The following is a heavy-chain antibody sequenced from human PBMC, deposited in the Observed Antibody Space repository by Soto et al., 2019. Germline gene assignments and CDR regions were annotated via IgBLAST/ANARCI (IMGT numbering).Heavy chain of an antibody. D-gene: IGHD3-10*01. J-gene: IGHJ6*02. CDR3: ARGGAYRSYYYYGMDV. Sequence: VQLVQSGAEVKKPGASVKVSCKAAGYTFTGYYMHWVRQAPGQGLGWMGWINPNSGGTNYAQKLQGRVTMTRDTSISTAYMELSRLRSDDTAVYYCARGGAYRSYYYYGMDVWGQGTTVTVS. CDR1: GYTFTGYY. CDR2: INPNSGGT. V-gene: IGHV1-2*02.